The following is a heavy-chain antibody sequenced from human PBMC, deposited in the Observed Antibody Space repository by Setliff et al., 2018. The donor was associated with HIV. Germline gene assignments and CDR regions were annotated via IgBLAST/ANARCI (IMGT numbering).Heavy chain of an antibody. CDR3: ARDLPEYYFDY. CDR2: ISSSSSTI. Sequence: LRLSCAASGFTFSSYSMNWVRQAPGKGLEWVSYISSSSSTIYYADSVKGRFTISRDNAKNSLYLQMNSLRAEDTAVYYCARDLPEYYFDYWGQGTLVTVSS. CDR1: GFTFSSYS. J-gene: IGHJ4*02. V-gene: IGHV3-48*01.